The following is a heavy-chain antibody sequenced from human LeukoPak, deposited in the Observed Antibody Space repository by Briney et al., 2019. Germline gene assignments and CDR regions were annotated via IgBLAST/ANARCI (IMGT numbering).Heavy chain of an antibody. CDR2: ISASGGST. CDR3: ASEALWDYDSSGYVDY. J-gene: IGHJ4*02. D-gene: IGHD3-22*01. CDR1: GFTFSSSA. Sequence: GGSLRLSCAASGFTFSSSAMSWVRQVPGKGLEWVSGISASGGSTYYADSVRGRFTISRDNSKNTLYLQMNSLRAEDTAVYYCASEALWDYDSSGYVDYWGQGTLVTVSS. V-gene: IGHV3-23*01.